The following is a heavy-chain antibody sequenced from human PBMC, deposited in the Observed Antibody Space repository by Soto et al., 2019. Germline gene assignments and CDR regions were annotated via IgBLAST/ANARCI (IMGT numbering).Heavy chain of an antibody. Sequence: EVQLVESGGVVVQPGGSLRLSCAASGFTFDDYTMHWVRQAPGKGLEWVSLISWDGGSTYYADSVKGRFTISRDNSKNSLYMQMNSLSTEATALYYCAKDIEEWNYYASSGSSAPPADWGQGTLVTVSS. D-gene: IGHD3-22*01. CDR1: GFTFDDYT. J-gene: IGHJ4*02. CDR2: ISWDGGST. CDR3: AKDIEEWNYYASSGSSAPPAD. V-gene: IGHV3-43*01.